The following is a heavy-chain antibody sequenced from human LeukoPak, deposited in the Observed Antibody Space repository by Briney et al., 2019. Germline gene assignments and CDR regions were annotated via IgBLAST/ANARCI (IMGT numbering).Heavy chain of an antibody. CDR1: GFTFSSYA. V-gene: IGHV3-30-3*01. J-gene: IGHJ4*02. Sequence: GGSLRLSCAASGFTFSSYAMHWVRQAPGKGLEWVAVISYDGSNKYYADSVKGRFTISRDNSKNTLYLQMNSLRAEDTAVYYCARDHGDYDVFDYWGQGTLVTVSS. D-gene: IGHD4-17*01. CDR2: ISYDGSNK. CDR3: ARDHGDYDVFDY.